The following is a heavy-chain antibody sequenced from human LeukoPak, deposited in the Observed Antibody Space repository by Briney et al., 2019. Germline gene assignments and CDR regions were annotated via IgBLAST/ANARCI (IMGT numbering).Heavy chain of an antibody. D-gene: IGHD2-2*01. V-gene: IGHV3-23*01. CDR1: GFTFEDYG. CDR2: ISGSGGST. J-gene: IGHJ4*02. Sequence: GGSLRLSCATSGFTFEDYGMSWVRQAPGKGLEWVSAISGSGGSTYYADSVKGRFTISRDNSKNTLYLQMNSLRAEDTAVYYCAKDRKYGDYFDYWGQGTLVTVSS. CDR3: AKDRKYGDYFDY.